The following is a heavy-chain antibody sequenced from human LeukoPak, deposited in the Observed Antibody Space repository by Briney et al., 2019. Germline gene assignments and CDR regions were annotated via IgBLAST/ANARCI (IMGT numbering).Heavy chain of an antibody. J-gene: IGHJ5*02. Sequence: ASVKVSCKASGYTFTSYGISWVRQAPGQGLEWMGWISAHNGNTNYAQKLQGRVTMTTDTSTSTAYMELRSLRSDDTAVYYCASSRSYDWDNWFDPWGQGTLVTVSS. V-gene: IGHV1-18*01. CDR3: ASSRSYDWDNWFDP. D-gene: IGHD3-9*01. CDR1: GYTFTSYG. CDR2: ISAHNGNT.